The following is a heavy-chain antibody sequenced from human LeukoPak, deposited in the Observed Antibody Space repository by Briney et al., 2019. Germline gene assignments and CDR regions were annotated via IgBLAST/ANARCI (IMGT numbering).Heavy chain of an antibody. D-gene: IGHD1-26*01. J-gene: IGHJ4*02. CDR1: GGSIRSGDYY. CDR3: ERLVERNFDH. V-gene: IGHV4-61*02. CDR2: FYTSGNT. Sequence: SETLSLTCTVSGGSIRSGDYYWSWIRQSAGKGLEWIGRFYTSGNTDYNPSLKSRVTISADTSKNQFSLTLKSVTAADTAVYARERLVERNFDHWGQGTLVTVSS.